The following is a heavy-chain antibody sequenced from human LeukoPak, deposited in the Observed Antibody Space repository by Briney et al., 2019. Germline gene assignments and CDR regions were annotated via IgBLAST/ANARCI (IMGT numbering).Heavy chain of an antibody. J-gene: IGHJ5*02. Sequence: GESLKISCKGSGYSFTSYWIGWVRQMPGKGLEWMGIIYPGDSDTRYSPSFQGQVTISADKSISTAYLQWSSLKASDTAMYYCARHLKSPRSYGSGKGNWFDPWGQGTLVTASS. CDR1: GYSFTSYW. D-gene: IGHD3-10*01. CDR3: ARHLKSPRSYGSGKGNWFDP. CDR2: IYPGDSDT. V-gene: IGHV5-51*01.